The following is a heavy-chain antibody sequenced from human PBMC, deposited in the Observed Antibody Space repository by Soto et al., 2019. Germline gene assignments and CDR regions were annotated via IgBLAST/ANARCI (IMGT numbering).Heavy chain of an antibody. V-gene: IGHV3-23*01. D-gene: IGHD2-21*02. CDR2: ISGSGGTT. Sequence: EVQLLESGGGLVQPGGSLRLSCAASGFTFSTSAMSWVHHAPGQGLEWVSGISGSGGTTYYADSVKGRFTISRDNSKNALYLQMDNLRAEDTAIYYCAKRDLYYWGQGTLATVAS. CDR1: GFTFSTSA. CDR3: AKRDLYY. J-gene: IGHJ4*02.